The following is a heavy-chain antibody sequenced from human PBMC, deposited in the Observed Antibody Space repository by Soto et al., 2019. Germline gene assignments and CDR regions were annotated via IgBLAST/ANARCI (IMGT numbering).Heavy chain of an antibody. CDR2: IYYSGST. Sequence: SETLSLTCTVSCGSISSSSYYWGWLRQPPGKGLEWIGSIYYSGSTYYTPSLKSRVTISVDTSKNQFSLKLSSVTAADTAVYYCARNRSGGSCLFDYWGQGTLVTVS. V-gene: IGHV4-39*01. CDR3: ARNRSGGSCLFDY. CDR1: CGSISSSSYY. J-gene: IGHJ4*02. D-gene: IGHD2-15*01.